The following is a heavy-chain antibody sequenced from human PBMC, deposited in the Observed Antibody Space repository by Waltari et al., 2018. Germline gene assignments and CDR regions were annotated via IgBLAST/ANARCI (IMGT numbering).Heavy chain of an antibody. Sequence: QVQLQQWGAGLLKPSETLSLTCAVYGGSFSGYYWSWIRQPPGKGLEWIGEINHRGSTNYNPSLNSRVTISVDTSKNQFSLKLSSVTAADTAVYYCAGTYYYDSSGYYYYYGMDVWGQGTTVTVSS. CDR1: GGSFSGYY. D-gene: IGHD3-22*01. J-gene: IGHJ6*02. CDR3: AGTYYYDSSGYYYYYGMDV. V-gene: IGHV4-34*01. CDR2: INHRGST.